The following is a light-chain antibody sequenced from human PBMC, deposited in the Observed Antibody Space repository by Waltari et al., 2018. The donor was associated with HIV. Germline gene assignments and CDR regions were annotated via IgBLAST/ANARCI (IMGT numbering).Light chain of an antibody. J-gene: IGKJ4*01. V-gene: IGKV3-15*01. CDR2: GAS. Sequence: ETVMTHSPATLSVSPGERATLSCRASQSVSSNLAWYQQKPGQSPRLLIYGASTRATGIPARFSGSGSGTEFTLTISSLQSEDFAVYYCQQFNNWPVTFGGGTKVEIK. CDR1: QSVSSN. CDR3: QQFNNWPVT.